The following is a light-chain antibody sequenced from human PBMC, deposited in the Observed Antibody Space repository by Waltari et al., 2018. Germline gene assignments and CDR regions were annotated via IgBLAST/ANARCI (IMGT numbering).Light chain of an antibody. CDR2: GAS. Sequence: EIVMTQSPATLSVSPGERATLSCRASQSISSNLAWYQQKPGQAPRLLIYGASTRATGISVRFSGSGSGTEFTLTISILQSEDFAVYYCQHYNNWPPWTFGQGTKVELK. CDR3: QHYNNWPPWT. CDR1: QSISSN. J-gene: IGKJ1*01. V-gene: IGKV3-15*01.